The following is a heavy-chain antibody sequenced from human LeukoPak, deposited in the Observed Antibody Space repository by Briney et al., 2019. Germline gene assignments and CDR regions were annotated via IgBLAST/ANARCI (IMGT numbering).Heavy chain of an antibody. V-gene: IGHV3-23*01. J-gene: IGHJ4*02. CDR2: ITASGGST. D-gene: IGHD1-1*01. Sequence: PGGSLRLSCAYSGFTFNNYTMTWVRQAPGKGLEWVSSITASGGSTYCADSVKGRFTISRDNSKNTLYLQMSSLRAEDTAVYYCARDYPTPGIVTIFDYWGQGTLVTVSS. CDR1: GFTFNNYT. CDR3: ARDYPTPGIVTIFDY.